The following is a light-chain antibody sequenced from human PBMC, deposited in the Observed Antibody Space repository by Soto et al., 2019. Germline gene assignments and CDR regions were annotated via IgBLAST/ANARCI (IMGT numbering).Light chain of an antibody. CDR3: SSYTTSNTRQIV. CDR1: SSDVGGYNY. J-gene: IGLJ1*01. CDR2: DDS. V-gene: IGLV2-14*03. Sequence: QSALAQPASVSGSPGQSITISCTGTSSDVGGYNYVSWNQHHPGKAPKLLNYDDSNQPSGVYNRFTGTKSDNTASLTISGLQPEDEADYYCSSYTTSNTRQIVFGTGT.